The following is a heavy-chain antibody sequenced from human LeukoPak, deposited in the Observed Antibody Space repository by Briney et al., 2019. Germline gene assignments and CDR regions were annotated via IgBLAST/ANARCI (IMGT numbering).Heavy chain of an antibody. CDR2: ISSSGSTI. J-gene: IGHJ6*03. D-gene: IGHD6-19*01. Sequence: PGGSLRLSCAASGFTFSSYEMNWVRQAPGKGLEWVSYISSSGSTIYYADSVKGRFTISRDNAKNPLYLQMNSLRAEDTAVYYCARSAVAEPYYYYMDVWGKGTTVTVSS. V-gene: IGHV3-48*03. CDR3: ARSAVAEPYYYYMDV. CDR1: GFTFSSYE.